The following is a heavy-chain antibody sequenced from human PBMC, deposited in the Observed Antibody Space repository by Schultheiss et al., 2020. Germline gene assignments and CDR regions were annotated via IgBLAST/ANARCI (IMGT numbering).Heavy chain of an antibody. CDR2: NYTSGST. V-gene: IGHV4-61*02. CDR3: ARVTTNGGWFDP. J-gene: IGHJ5*02. CDR1: GGSISSGSYY. D-gene: IGHD4-11*01. Sequence: SATLSLTCTVSGGSISSGSYYWSWIRQPAGKGLEWTGRNYTSGSTNYNPSLKSRVTISVDTSKNQFSLKLSSVTAADTAVYYCARVTTNGGWFDPWGQGTLVTVAS.